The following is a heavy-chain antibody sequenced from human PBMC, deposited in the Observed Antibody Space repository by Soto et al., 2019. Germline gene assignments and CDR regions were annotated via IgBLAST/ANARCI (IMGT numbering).Heavy chain of an antibody. J-gene: IGHJ6*02. CDR2: MNPNSGNT. D-gene: IGHD1-20*01. Sequence: DSVKVSCKASGYTFTSYDINWVRQATGQGLEWMGWMNPNSGNTGYAQKFQGRVTMTRNTSISTAYMELSSLRSGDTAVYYCARGPNWNDHYYYYYYGTDVWGQGTTVTVSS. CDR1: GYTFTSYD. CDR3: ARGPNWNDHYYYYYYGTDV. V-gene: IGHV1-8*01.